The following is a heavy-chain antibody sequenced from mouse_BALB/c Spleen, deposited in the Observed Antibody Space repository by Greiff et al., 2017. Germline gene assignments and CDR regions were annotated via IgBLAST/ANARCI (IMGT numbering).Heavy chain of an antibody. CDR2: ISNGGGST. CDR1: GFTFSSYT. J-gene: IGHJ1*01. V-gene: IGHV5-12-2*01. Sequence: EVQVVESGGGLVQPGGSLKLSCAASGFTFSSYTMSWVRQTPEKRLEWVAYISNGGGSTYYPDTVKGRFTISRDNAKNTLYLQMSSLKSEDTAMYYCARLTMITTRYFDVWGAGTTVTVSS. CDR3: ARLTMITTRYFDV. D-gene: IGHD2-4*01.